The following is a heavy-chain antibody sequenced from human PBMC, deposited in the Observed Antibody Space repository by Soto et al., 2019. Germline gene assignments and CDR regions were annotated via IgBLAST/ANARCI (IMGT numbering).Heavy chain of an antibody. CDR3: ARDTGRASADL. V-gene: IGHV3-48*03. Sequence: EVQLAESGGDLVQPGGSLRLSGVGSGFTFSYYEMNWVRQAPGKGLERVAFISHTDRLTHYPDSVKGRFTISRDNAQNSLYLEMTSLRVEDIGVYYCARDTGRASADLWGQGTLVTVSS. CDR1: GFTFSYYE. J-gene: IGHJ5*02. CDR2: ISHTDRLT. D-gene: IGHD6-13*01.